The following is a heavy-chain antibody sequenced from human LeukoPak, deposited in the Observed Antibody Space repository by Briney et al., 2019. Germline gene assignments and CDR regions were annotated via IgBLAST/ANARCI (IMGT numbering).Heavy chain of an antibody. Sequence: ASVRVSCKASGYTFTSYGISWVRQAPGQGLEWMEWISAYNGNTNYAQKLQGRVTMTTDTSTSTAYMELRSLRSDDTAVYYCARSIDFRYFDYWGQGTLVTVSS. CDR1: GYTFTSYG. CDR2: ISAYNGNT. D-gene: IGHD3-3*01. CDR3: ARSIDFRYFDY. V-gene: IGHV1-18*01. J-gene: IGHJ4*02.